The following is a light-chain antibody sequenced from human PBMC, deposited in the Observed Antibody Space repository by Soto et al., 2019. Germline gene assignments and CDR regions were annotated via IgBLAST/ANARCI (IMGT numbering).Light chain of an antibody. V-gene: IGKV3-20*01. J-gene: IGKJ1*01. CDR2: GAS. CDR1: QSVSSSY. Sequence: ELVLTQSPCTLSLSPGERATLSCRASQSVSSSYLAWYQQKRGQAPRLLIYGASSRATGIPDRFSGSGSETDYTLTINRLEPEDFAVYYCQHSGAFGQGTKVDNK. CDR3: QHSGA.